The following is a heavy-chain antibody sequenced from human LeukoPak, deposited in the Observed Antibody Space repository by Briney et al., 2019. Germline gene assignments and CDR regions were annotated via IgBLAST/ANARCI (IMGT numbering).Heavy chain of an antibody. CDR2: ISYDGNYQ. CDR3: ARRKQYKIDY. CDR1: GFTFSNYA. Sequence: GGSLRLSCAASGFTFSNYAMLWVRQAPGKGLEWVAIISYDGNYQYYGDSVKGRLTISRDNSMNPLSLHMNSLRAEDTAVYYCARRKQYKIDYWGQGTLVTVSS. V-gene: IGHV3-30*14. D-gene: IGHD1-1*01. J-gene: IGHJ4*02.